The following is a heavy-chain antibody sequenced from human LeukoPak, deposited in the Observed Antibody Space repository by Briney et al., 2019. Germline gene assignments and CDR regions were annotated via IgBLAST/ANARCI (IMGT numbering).Heavy chain of an antibody. D-gene: IGHD3-22*01. Sequence: SVKVSCKASGGTFSSYAISWVRQAPGQGLEWMGGIIPIFGTANYAQKFQGRVTITADESTSTAYMEPSSLRSEDTAVYYCARVHYYDSSGYYSEYFQHWGQGTLVTVSS. CDR2: IIPIFGTA. J-gene: IGHJ1*01. CDR1: GGTFSSYA. V-gene: IGHV1-69*13. CDR3: ARVHYYDSSGYYSEYFQH.